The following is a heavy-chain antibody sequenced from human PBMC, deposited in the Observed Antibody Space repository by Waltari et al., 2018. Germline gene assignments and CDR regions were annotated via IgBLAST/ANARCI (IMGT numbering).Heavy chain of an antibody. Sequence: QVQLVESGGGVVQPGGSLRLSCAASGFNFSSYGMPWVRQDPGQGLEWVAFIRYYGSNKYYADSVKGRFTISRDNSKNTLYLQMNSLRAEDTAVYYCAKDVLTFGVVYYYYMDVWGKGTTVTVSS. J-gene: IGHJ6*03. CDR3: AKDVLTFGVVYYYYMDV. CDR1: GFNFSSYG. CDR2: IRYYGSNK. V-gene: IGHV3-30*02. D-gene: IGHD3-3*01.